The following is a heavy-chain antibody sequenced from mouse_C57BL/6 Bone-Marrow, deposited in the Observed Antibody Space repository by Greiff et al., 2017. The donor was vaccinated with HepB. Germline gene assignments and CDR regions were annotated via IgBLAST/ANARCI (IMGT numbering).Heavy chain of an antibody. CDR2: IDPSDSYT. CDR3: ARRKLGQDYYAMDY. CDR1: GYTFTSYW. J-gene: IGHJ4*01. V-gene: IGHV1-69*01. Sequence: VQLQQSGAELVMPGASVKLSCKASGYTFTSYWMHWVKQRPGQGLEWIGEIDPSDSYTNYNQKFKGKSTLTVDKSSSTAYMQLSSLTSEDSAVYYCARRKLGQDYYAMDYWGQGTSVTVSS. D-gene: IGHD4-1*01.